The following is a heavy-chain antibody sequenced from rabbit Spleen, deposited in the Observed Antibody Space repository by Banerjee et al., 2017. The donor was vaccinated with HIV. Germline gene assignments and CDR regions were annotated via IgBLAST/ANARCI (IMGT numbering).Heavy chain of an antibody. D-gene: IGHD8-1*01. CDR1: GVSFSFSSY. J-gene: IGHJ6*01. CDR2: IDSGSSDFT. V-gene: IGHV1S40*01. CDR3: ARDSGSSFSSYGMDL. Sequence: QSLEESGGDLVKPGASLTLTCTASGVSFSFSSYMCWVRQAPGKGLEWIACIDSGSSDFTYFASWAKGRFTISKTSSTTVTLQMTSPTAADTATYFCARDSGSSFSSYGMDLWGPGTLVTVS.